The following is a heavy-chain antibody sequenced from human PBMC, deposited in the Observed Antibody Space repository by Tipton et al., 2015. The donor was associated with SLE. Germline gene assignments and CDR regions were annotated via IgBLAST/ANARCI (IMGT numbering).Heavy chain of an antibody. V-gene: IGHV3-30*02. CDR3: ARATQKGYCSGGSCYSLDY. CDR1: GFTFSSYG. Sequence: SLRLSCAASGFTFSSYGMHWVRQAPGKGLEWVAFIRYDGSNKYYADSVKGRFTISRDNSKNTRYLQMNSLRAEDTAVYYCARATQKGYCSGGSCYSLDYWGQGTLVTVSS. D-gene: IGHD2-15*01. J-gene: IGHJ4*02. CDR2: IRYDGSNK.